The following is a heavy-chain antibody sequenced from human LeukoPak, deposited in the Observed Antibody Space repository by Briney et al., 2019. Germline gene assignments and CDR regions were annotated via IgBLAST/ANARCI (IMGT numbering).Heavy chain of an antibody. CDR3: ARDSGFLNYYYYMDV. Sequence: GASVKVSCKASGYTFTGYYMHWVRQAPGQGLEWMGWINPNSGGTNYAQKFQGRVTMTRDTSISTAYMELSRLRSDDTAVYYCARDSGFLNYYYYMDVWGKGTTVTVSS. CDR2: INPNSGGT. V-gene: IGHV1-2*02. J-gene: IGHJ6*03. CDR1: GYTFTGYY. D-gene: IGHD3-10*01.